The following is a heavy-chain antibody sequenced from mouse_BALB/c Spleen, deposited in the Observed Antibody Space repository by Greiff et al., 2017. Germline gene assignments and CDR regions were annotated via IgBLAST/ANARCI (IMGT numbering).Heavy chain of an antibody. D-gene: IGHD3-1*01. Sequence: EVHLVESGGGLVKPGGSLKLSCAASGFTFSDYYMYWVRQTPEKRLEWVATISDGGSYTYYPDSVKGRFTISRDNAKNNLYLQMSSLKSEDTAMYYCARDHGPFAYWGQGTLVTVSA. CDR1: GFTFSDYY. V-gene: IGHV5-4*02. J-gene: IGHJ3*01. CDR3: ARDHGPFAY. CDR2: ISDGGSYT.